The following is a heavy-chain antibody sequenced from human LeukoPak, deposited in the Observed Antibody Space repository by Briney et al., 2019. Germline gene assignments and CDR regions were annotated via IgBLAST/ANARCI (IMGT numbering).Heavy chain of an antibody. CDR2: MNPNSGNT. Sequence: RRASVTVSCKASGYTFTSYDINWVRQAPGQGLEWMGWMNPNSGNTGYAQKFQGRVTMTRNTSISTAYMELSSLRSEDTAVYYCARSMYYYDSSGYYYVKYYGMDVWGQGTTVTVSS. V-gene: IGHV1-8*01. CDR3: ARSMYYYDSSGYYYVKYYGMDV. CDR1: GYTFTSYD. J-gene: IGHJ6*02. D-gene: IGHD3-22*01.